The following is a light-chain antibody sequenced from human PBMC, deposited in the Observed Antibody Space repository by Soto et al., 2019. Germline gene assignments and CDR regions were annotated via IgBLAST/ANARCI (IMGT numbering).Light chain of an antibody. CDR2: DAS. Sequence: EIVLTQSPATLSLSPGERATLSCRASQSVSSYLAWYQQKPGQAPRLLIYDASNMATGIPARFSGSGSGTDFTLTSSSLEPEDSAVYYCQQRSNWPLFTFGPGTKVDIK. CDR3: QQRSNWPLFT. J-gene: IGKJ3*01. CDR1: QSVSSY. V-gene: IGKV3-11*01.